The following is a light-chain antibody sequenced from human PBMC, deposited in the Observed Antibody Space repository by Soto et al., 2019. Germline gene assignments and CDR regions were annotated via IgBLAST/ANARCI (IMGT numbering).Light chain of an antibody. CDR3: SSYAGSNMVV. CDR1: SSDVGGYNY. CDR2: EVS. J-gene: IGLJ2*01. Sequence: QSVLTQSPSASGSPGQSVTISCTGTSSDVGGYNYVSWYQQHPGKAPKLMIYEVSKRPSGVPDRFSGSKSGNTASLTVSGLQAEDEADYYCSSYAGSNMVVFGGGTKLTVL. V-gene: IGLV2-8*01.